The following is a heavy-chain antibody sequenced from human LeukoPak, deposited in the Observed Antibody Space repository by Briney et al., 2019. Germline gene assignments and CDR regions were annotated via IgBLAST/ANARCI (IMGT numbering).Heavy chain of an antibody. CDR3: AKDLSSGSRRAY. V-gene: IGHV3-74*01. Sequence: GGSLRLSCVASGFTFSSYWMHWVRQAPGEGLVWVSRINSDGSTTTYADSVKGRFTISRDNAKNTLYLQMNSLRAEDTGVYYCAKDLSSGSRRAYWGQGTLVTVSS. CDR1: GFTFSSYW. J-gene: IGHJ4*02. CDR2: INSDGSTT. D-gene: IGHD6-19*01.